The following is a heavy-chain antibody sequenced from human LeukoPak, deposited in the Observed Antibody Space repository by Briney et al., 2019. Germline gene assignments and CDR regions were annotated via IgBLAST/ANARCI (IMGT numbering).Heavy chain of an antibody. CDR1: GFTFSNYA. CDR3: AKDRASGGGSYSYRGFDY. Sequence: GGSLRLSCAASGFTFSNYAMSWVRQAPGRGLEWVSAISGSGDYTNYADSVKGRFTISRDNSKNTLYLQMNSLRAEDTAVYYCAKDRASGGGSYSYRGFDYWGQGTLVTVSS. CDR2: ISGSGDYT. V-gene: IGHV3-23*01. J-gene: IGHJ4*02. D-gene: IGHD6-19*01.